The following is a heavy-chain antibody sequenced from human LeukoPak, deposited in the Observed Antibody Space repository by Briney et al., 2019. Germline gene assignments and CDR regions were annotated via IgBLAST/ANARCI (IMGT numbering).Heavy chain of an antibody. CDR1: GYSISSPYY. CDR2: FYHTGST. J-gene: IGHJ4*02. CDR3: ARQEYSYGPVDY. Sequence: ASETLSLTCSVSGYSISSPYYWGWIRQPPGKGLEWIGSFYHTGSTYYNPSLKSRVTISVDTSKNQFSLKVSSVTAADTAVYYCARQEYSYGPVDYWGQGTLVTVSS. V-gene: IGHV4-38-2*01. D-gene: IGHD5-18*01.